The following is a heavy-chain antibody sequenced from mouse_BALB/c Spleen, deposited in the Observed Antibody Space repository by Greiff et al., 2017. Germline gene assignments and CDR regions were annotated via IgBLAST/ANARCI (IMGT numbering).Heavy chain of an antibody. D-gene: IGHD2-4*01. J-gene: IGHJ3*01. CDR1: GYTFTNYW. V-gene: IGHV1-63*02. CDR3: ARVYYDYDKWFAY. CDR2: IYPGGGYT. Sequence: VKLQESGAELVRPGTSVKISCKASGYTFTNYWLGWVKQRPGHGLEWIGDIYPGGGYTNYNEKFKGKATLTADTSSSTAYMQLSSLTSEDSAVYFCARVYYDYDKWFAYWGQGTLVTVSA.